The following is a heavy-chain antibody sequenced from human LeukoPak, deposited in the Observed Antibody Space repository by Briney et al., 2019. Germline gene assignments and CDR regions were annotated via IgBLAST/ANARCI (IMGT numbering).Heavy chain of an antibody. J-gene: IGHJ2*01. V-gene: IGHV4-34*01. CDR2: INHSGST. CDR3: ASTGLYSGYYWYFDL. D-gene: IGHD5-12*01. Sequence: SETLSLTFPVYGESFSGYYWSWIRQPPGKGLEWIGEINHSGSTNYNPSLKSRVTISVDTSKNQFSLKLSSVTAADTAVYYCASTGLYSGYYWYFDLWGRGTLVTVSS. CDR1: GESFSGYY.